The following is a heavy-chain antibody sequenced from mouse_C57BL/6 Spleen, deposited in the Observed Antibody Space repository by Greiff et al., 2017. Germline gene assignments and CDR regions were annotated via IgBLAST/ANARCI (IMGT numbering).Heavy chain of an antibody. V-gene: IGHV1-18*01. CDR3: ARYDWYFDV. CDR2: INPNNGGT. CDR1: GYTFTDYN. Sequence: VQLQQSGPELVKPGASVTIPCKASGYTFTDYNMDWVKQSHGKSLEWIGDINPNNGGTIYNQKFKGKATLTVDKSSSTAYMELRSLTSEDTAVYYCARYDWYFDVWGTGTTVTVSS. J-gene: IGHJ1*03.